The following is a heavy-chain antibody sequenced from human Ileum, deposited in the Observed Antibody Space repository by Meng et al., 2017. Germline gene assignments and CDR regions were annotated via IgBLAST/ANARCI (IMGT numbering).Heavy chain of an antibody. CDR1: GFMFSTYA. V-gene: IGHV3-23*01. CDR3: AKQIATNVMQAFDI. J-gene: IGHJ3*02. D-gene: IGHD2-8*01. CDR2: IRNSGDGT. Sequence: GESLRLSCAASGFMFSTYAMSWVRQAPGKGLEWVSAIRNSGDGTYCADSVKGRFTISRDNSKNTLYLQMNSLRAEDTAVYYCAKQIATNVMQAFDIWGQGTMVTVSS.